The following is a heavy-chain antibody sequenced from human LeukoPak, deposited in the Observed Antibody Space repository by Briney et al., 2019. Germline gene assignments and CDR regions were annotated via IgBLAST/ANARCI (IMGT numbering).Heavy chain of an antibody. CDR2: ISWNGDEN. D-gene: IGHD1-14*01. J-gene: IGHJ4*02. V-gene: IGHV3-20*04. CDR1: QFTFGDYG. Sequence: GGSLRLSCAASQFTFGDYGMVWVRQAPGKGLEWVSGISWNGDENTYADSVKGRFTISREDAKNSLYLQMNSLRAEDTALYYCARDNRGPDHWGQGTLVTVSS. CDR3: ARDNRGPDH.